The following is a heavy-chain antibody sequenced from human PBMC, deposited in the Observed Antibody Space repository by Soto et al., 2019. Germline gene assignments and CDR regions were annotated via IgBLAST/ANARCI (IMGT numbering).Heavy chain of an antibody. CDR1: GFTFSSYA. CDR2: IRGSGGDT. CDR3: AKDPMYYYDSSGKYYFDY. J-gene: IGHJ4*02. Sequence: GGSLRLSCAASGFTFSSYAMSWVRQAPGKGLEWVSGIRGSGGDTYYADSVKGRFTISRDNSKNTLYLQMKSLRAEDTAVYYCAKDPMYYYDSSGKYYFDYWGQGTLVTVSS. D-gene: IGHD3-22*01. V-gene: IGHV3-23*01.